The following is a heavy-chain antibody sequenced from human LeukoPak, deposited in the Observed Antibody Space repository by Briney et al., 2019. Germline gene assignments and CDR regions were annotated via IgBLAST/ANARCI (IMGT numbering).Heavy chain of an antibody. J-gene: IGHJ5*02. CDR1: GGSVSSGSYY. D-gene: IGHD1-26*01. Sequence: SETLSLTCTVSGGSVSSGSYYWSWIRQPPGKGLEWIGYIYHSGSTNYNPSLKSRVTISVDTSKNHFSLKLSSVTAADTAVYYCARHRWEVWFDPWGQGTLVTVSS. V-gene: IGHV4-61*03. CDR3: ARHRWEVWFDP. CDR2: IYHSGST.